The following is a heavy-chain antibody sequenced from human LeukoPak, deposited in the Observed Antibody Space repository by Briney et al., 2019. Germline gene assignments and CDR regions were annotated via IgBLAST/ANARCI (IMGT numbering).Heavy chain of an antibody. CDR3: ARVLDWFDP. CDR2: IYYSGST. Sequence: SETLSLTCTVSGYSISSGYYWGWIRQPPGKGLEWIGSIYYSGSTYYNPSPKSRVTISVDTSKNQFSLKLSSVTAADTAVYYCARVLDWFDPWGQGTLVTVSS. V-gene: IGHV4-38-2*02. CDR1: GYSISSGYY. J-gene: IGHJ5*02.